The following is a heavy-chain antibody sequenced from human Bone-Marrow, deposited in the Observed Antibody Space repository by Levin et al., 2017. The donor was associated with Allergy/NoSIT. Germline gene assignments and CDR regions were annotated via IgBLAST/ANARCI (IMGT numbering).Heavy chain of an antibody. Sequence: GASVKVSCKAAGFSFNAYYIHWVRQAPGQGLEWMGWINPNGGGIKYAQKFQGRVTLTRDTASSTDFMELSRLTSDDTAVYFCAREETNLFYYFGMDVWGQGTTVTVSS. CDR2: INPNGGGI. J-gene: IGHJ6*02. CDR1: GFSFNAYY. CDR3: AREETNLFYYFGMDV. V-gene: IGHV1-2*02. D-gene: IGHD2/OR15-2a*01.